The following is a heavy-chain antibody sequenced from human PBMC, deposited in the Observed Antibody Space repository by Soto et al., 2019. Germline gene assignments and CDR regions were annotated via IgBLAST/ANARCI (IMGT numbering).Heavy chain of an antibody. CDR1: GGTFSSYA. CDR3: ARGSGWDEAYYYGMDV. V-gene: IGHV1-69*13. D-gene: IGHD6-19*01. J-gene: IGHJ6*02. CDR2: IIPIFGTA. Sequence: ASVKVSCKASGGTFSSYAISWVRQAPGQGLEWMGGIIPIFGTANYAQKFQGRVTITADESTSTAYMELSSLRSEDTAVYYCARGSGWDEAYYYGMDVWGQGTTVTVSS.